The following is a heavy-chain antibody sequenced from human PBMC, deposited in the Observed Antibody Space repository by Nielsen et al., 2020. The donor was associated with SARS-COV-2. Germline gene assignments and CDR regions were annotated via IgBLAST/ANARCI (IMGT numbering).Heavy chain of an antibody. Sequence: GGSLRLSCAASGFTFSSYSVNWVRQAPGKGLEWVSYISSSSSTIYYADSVKGRFTISRDNAKNSLYLQMNSLRDEDTAVYYCARWGTYDFWSGYYTSDAFDIWGQGTMVTVSS. D-gene: IGHD3-3*01. V-gene: IGHV3-48*02. CDR1: GFTFSSYS. CDR3: ARWGTYDFWSGYYTSDAFDI. J-gene: IGHJ3*02. CDR2: ISSSSSTI.